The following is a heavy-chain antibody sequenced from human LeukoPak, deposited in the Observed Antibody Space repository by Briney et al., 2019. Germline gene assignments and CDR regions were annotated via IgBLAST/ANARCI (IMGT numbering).Heavy chain of an antibody. Sequence: ASVKVSCKASGYTFTSYAMNWVRQAPGQGLEWMGWINTNTGNPTYAQGFTGRFVFSLDTSVSTAYLQISSLKAEDTAVCYCARRAYSSSAVYYYYYYYMDVWGKGATVTVSS. D-gene: IGHD6-6*01. V-gene: IGHV7-4-1*02. CDR2: INTNTGNP. CDR1: GYTFTSYA. J-gene: IGHJ6*03. CDR3: ARRAYSSSAVYYYYYYYMDV.